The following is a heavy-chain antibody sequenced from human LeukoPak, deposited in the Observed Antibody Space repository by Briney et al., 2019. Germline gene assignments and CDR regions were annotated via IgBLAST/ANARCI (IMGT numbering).Heavy chain of an antibody. D-gene: IGHD1-26*01. Sequence: TETLSLTCTVSGVSISNNYFYWAWIRQPPGKGLELIGYVHYTGSTFYNSSLKSRVTISADTSQNQFSLSLTSVTAADTAVYYCATLGLLRGAGFNLATHFDFWGQGTLVTVSS. CDR2: VHYTGST. CDR1: GVSISNNYFY. CDR3: ATLGLLRGAGFNLATHFDF. V-gene: IGHV4-39*01. J-gene: IGHJ4*02.